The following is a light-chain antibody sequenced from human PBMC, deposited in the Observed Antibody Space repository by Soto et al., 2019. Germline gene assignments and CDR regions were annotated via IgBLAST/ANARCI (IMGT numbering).Light chain of an antibody. CDR2: ATS. CDR3: QQSYSTPPRT. J-gene: IGKJ1*01. V-gene: IGKV1-39*01. CDR1: EIISTY. Sequence: DIQVAQYPSSLCASGVDRLTITCLASEIISTYLIWYQQKPGKAPKLLIYATSSLQSGVPSRFSGSGSGTDFTLTISSLQPEDFATYYCQQSYSTPPRTFGQGTKVDI.